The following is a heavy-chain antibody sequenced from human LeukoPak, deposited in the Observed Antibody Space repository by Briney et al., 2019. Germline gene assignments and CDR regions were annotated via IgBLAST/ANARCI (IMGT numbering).Heavy chain of an antibody. Sequence: SETLSLTCAVYVDSFSNYYWNWIRQTPGKVLEWIGEVNESGGTNINPSLRSRVILSVDTSKNQFSLKLISMTAADTAIYYCARGQGATVPQVGKNWFDPWGQGTWVIVSS. V-gene: IGHV4-34*01. CDR1: VDSFSNYY. CDR3: ARGQGATVPQVGKNWFDP. D-gene: IGHD1-26*01. CDR2: VNESGGT. J-gene: IGHJ5*02.